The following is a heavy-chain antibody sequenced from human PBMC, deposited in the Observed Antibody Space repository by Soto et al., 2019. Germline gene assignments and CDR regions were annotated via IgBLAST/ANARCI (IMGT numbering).Heavy chain of an antibody. D-gene: IGHD5-18*01. V-gene: IGHV4-59*01. J-gene: IGHJ4*02. CDR3: ARVSEIQLWNVVDY. Sequence: PSETLSLTCTVSGGSISSYYWSWIRQPPGKGLEWIGYIYYSGSTNYNPSLKSRVTISVDTSKNQFSLKLSSVTAADTAVYYCARVSEIQLWNVVDYGGQGTLVTVSS. CDR1: GGSISSYY. CDR2: IYYSGST.